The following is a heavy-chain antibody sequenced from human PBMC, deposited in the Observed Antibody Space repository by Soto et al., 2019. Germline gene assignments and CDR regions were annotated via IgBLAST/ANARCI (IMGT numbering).Heavy chain of an antibody. V-gene: IGHV4-59*01. Sequence: SETLSLTCTVSGGSISSYYWSWIRQPPGKGLEWIGYIYYSGSTNYNPSLKSRVTISVDTSKNQFSLKLSSVTAADTAVYYCARKHCSSTSCYTNYFAYWGQGTLVTVSS. CDR1: GGSISSYY. J-gene: IGHJ4*01. CDR2: IYYSGST. D-gene: IGHD2-2*01. CDR3: ARKHCSSTSCYTNYFAY.